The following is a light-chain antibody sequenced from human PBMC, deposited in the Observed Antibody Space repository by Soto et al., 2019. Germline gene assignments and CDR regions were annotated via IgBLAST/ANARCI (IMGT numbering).Light chain of an antibody. CDR2: NVS. CDR1: SSDVGGHNY. V-gene: IGLV2-14*03. CDR3: SSYTWSGTDSV. J-gene: IGLJ1*01. Sequence: QSALTQPASVSGSPGQSITLSCTGTSSDVGGHNYVSWYQQHPGKAPKLMIYNVSDRPSGVSTRFSGSKSGITASLTISGLQAEDEADYYCSSYTWSGTDSVFGTGTKLTVL.